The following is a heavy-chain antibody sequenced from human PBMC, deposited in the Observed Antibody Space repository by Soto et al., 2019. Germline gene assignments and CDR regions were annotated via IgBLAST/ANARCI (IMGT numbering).Heavy chain of an antibody. Sequence: SVKVSCKASGGTFSSYAISWVRQAPGQGLEWMGGIIPIFGTANYAQKFQGRVTITADESTSTAYMELSSLRSEDTAVYYCARGRYCISTSCYSGDYYYCMDVWGQGTTVTVSS. CDR3: ARGRYCISTSCYSGDYYYCMDV. D-gene: IGHD2-2*02. J-gene: IGHJ6*02. CDR2: IIPIFGTA. V-gene: IGHV1-69*13. CDR1: GGTFSSYA.